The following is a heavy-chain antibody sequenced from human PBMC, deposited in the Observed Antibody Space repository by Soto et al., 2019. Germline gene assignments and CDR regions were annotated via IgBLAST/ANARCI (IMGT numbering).Heavy chain of an antibody. CDR2: IYHSGST. J-gene: IGHJ5*02. V-gene: IGHV4-30-2*05. D-gene: IGHD3-9*01. Sequence: SETLSLTCSVSDGSIGGGGYYWSWIRQHPGKGLEWIGYIYHSGSTYYNPSLKSRVTISVDTSKNQFSLKLSSVTAADTAVYYCAILNGDILTGQNWFDPWGQGTLVTVSS. CDR3: AILNGDILTGQNWFDP. CDR1: DGSIGGGGYY.